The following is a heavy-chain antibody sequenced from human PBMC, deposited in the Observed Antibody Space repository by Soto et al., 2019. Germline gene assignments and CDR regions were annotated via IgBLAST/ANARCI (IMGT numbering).Heavy chain of an antibody. V-gene: IGHV3-11*01. D-gene: IGHD2-15*01. CDR3: ARGACITCYYDDWFDT. J-gene: IGHJ5*02. Sequence: QVQLVESGGGLVKPGGSLRVSCAASGFSFSDYYMTWIRQAPGKGLEWVSYISGSGDNIHYADSVKGRFTISRDNAKTSLCLQMDSLRVEDTAGYYCARGACITCYYDDWFDTWGQGTLVTVSS. CDR1: GFSFSDYY. CDR2: ISGSGDNI.